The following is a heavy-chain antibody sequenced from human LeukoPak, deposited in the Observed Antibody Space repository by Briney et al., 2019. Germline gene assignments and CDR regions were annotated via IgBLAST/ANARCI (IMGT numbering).Heavy chain of an antibody. Sequence: GGSLRLSCAASGFTLSDYSMTWIRQAPGKGLEWVSYMSRSGSSMYYADSVKGRFAISRDNAKNSVYPQMNSLGAEDTAVYYCARGLIETGTTFDYWGQGTLVTVSS. CDR1: GFTLSDYS. V-gene: IGHV3-11*04. J-gene: IGHJ4*02. CDR2: MSRSGSSM. CDR3: ARGLIETGTTFDY. D-gene: IGHD1-7*01.